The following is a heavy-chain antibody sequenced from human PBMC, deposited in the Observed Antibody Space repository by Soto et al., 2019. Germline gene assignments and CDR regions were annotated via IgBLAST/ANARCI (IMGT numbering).Heavy chain of an antibody. V-gene: IGHV1-69*01. Sequence: QVQLVQSGAEVKKPGSSVKLSCKASGVTFSSYAISWVRQAPGQGLEWVGGIIPITGTANYAQSFQGRVTITADESMSTDYMGLSSLRSEVTDVYCCAGARVSSTSLEVYFYYYCGMDVWGHGTTVTISS. J-gene: IGHJ6*02. D-gene: IGHD2-2*01. CDR3: AGARVSSTSLEVYFYYYCGMDV. CDR1: GVTFSSYA. CDR2: IIPITGTA.